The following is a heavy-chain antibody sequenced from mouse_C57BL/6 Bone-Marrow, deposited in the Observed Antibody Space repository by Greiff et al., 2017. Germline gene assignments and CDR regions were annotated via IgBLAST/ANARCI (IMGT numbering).Heavy chain of an antibody. CDR1: GFTFSSYA. CDR3: AREITTRAY. Sequence: EVQVVESGGGLVKPGGSLKLSCAASGFTFSSYAMSWVRQTPEKRLEWVATISDGGSYTYYPDNVKGRFTISRDNAKNNLYLQMSHLKSEDTAMYYCAREITTRAYWGQGTLVTVSA. D-gene: IGHD1-1*01. CDR2: ISDGGSYT. V-gene: IGHV5-4*01. J-gene: IGHJ3*01.